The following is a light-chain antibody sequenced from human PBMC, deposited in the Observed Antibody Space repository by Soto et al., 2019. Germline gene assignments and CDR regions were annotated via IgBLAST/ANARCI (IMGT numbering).Light chain of an antibody. V-gene: IGKV3D-15*01. CDR3: QQYNNWGLS. CDR1: ENVGTN. CDR2: GSS. J-gene: IGKJ4*01. Sequence: IVLTQSPATLSVSPGERVTLSCRASENVGTNLAWYQQRPGQPPRLLIYGSSTRSTGISATFSGRGSRTEFNLTISSLQSEDSAVYYCQQYNNWGLSFGGGTRVEIK.